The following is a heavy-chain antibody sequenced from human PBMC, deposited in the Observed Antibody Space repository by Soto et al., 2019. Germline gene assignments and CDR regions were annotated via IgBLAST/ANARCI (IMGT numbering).Heavy chain of an antibody. J-gene: IGHJ5*02. CDR1: GGSISSSSYY. CDR3: AKSQLGNILGAPGT. Sequence: PSETLSLTCTVSGGSISSSSYYWGWIRQPPGKGLEWIGSIYYSGSTYHNPSLKSRVTISVDTSKNQLSLKLSSVTAADTAVYYCAKSQLGNILGAPGTWGRGTLVTSPQ. D-gene: IGHD1-26*01. V-gene: IGHV4-39*01. CDR2: IYYSGST.